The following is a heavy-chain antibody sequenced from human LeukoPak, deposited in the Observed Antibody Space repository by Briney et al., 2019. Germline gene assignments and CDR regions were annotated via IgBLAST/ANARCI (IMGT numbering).Heavy chain of an antibody. Sequence: GRSLRLSCAASGFTFTRFAMYWVRQAPGRGLEWVALMSYDGSNKYYADSVKGRFTISRDNSKNTVYLQMNSPRAEDTAVYYCARVGGDVLSGHRTGYYYAMDVWGQGTTVTVSS. D-gene: IGHD3-9*01. CDR2: MSYDGSNK. V-gene: IGHV3-30*04. J-gene: IGHJ6*02. CDR1: GFTFTRFA. CDR3: ARVGGDVLSGHRTGYYYAMDV.